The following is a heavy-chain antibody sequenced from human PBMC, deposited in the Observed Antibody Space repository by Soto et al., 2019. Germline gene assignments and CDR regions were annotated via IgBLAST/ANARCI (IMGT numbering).Heavy chain of an antibody. CDR3: ARGRNSGYDN. CDR2: INHSGST. Sequence: KTSETLSLTCAVYGGSFSGYYWSWIRQAPGKGLEWIGEINHSGSTNYNPSLKSRVTISVDTSKNQFSLKLSSVTAADTAVYYCARGRNSGYDNWGQGTLVTVSS. V-gene: IGHV4-34*01. J-gene: IGHJ4*02. CDR1: GGSFSGYY. D-gene: IGHD5-12*01.